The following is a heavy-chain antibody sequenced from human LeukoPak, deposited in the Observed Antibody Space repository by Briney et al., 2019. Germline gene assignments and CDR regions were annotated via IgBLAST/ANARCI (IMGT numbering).Heavy chain of an antibody. J-gene: IGHJ4*02. Sequence: GESLKISCKGSGYSFTSYWIDWVRQMPGKGLEWMGIIYPGDSDTRYSPSFQGQVTISADKSISTAYLQWSSLKASDTAMYYCARVWGLSPAMDQYYFDYWGQGTLVTVSS. D-gene: IGHD3-16*01. V-gene: IGHV5-51*01. CDR3: ARVWGLSPAMDQYYFDY. CDR2: IYPGDSDT. CDR1: GYSFTSYW.